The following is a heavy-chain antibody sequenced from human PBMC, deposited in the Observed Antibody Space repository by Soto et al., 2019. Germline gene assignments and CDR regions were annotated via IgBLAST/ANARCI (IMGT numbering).Heavy chain of an antibody. CDR2: IRDKTNSYAT. Sequence: EVQLVESGGGLVQPGGSLKLSCAASGFNFNGSAMHWVRQASGKGLEWVGHIRDKTNSYATAYGASVKGRFTIPRDDSRNTAYLQMNSLKTEDTAVYYCTRLEDNVVTAYWFFDVWGRGTLVTVSS. D-gene: IGHD2-21*02. V-gene: IGHV3-73*02. CDR1: GFNFNGSA. J-gene: IGHJ2*01. CDR3: TRLEDNVVTAYWFFDV.